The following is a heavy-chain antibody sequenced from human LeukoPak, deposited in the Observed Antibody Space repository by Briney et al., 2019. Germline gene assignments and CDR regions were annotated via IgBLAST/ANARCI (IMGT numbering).Heavy chain of an antibody. CDR2: INWNGGST. CDR1: GFTFSSYA. J-gene: IGHJ4*02. CDR3: AKDHYSTFDY. V-gene: IGHV3-23*01. D-gene: IGHD6-13*01. Sequence: GGSLRLSCAASGFTFSSYAMSWVRQAPGKGLEWVSGINWNGGSTGYADSVKGRFTISRDNSKNTLYLQMNSLRAEDTAVYYCAKDHYSTFDYWGQGTLVTVSS.